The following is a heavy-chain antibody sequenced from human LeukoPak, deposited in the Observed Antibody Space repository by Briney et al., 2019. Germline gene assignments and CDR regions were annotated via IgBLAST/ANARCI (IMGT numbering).Heavy chain of an antibody. J-gene: IGHJ3*02. CDR1: GGSISSSNW. CDR3: ARAAAARTFDI. CDR2: IYHSGST. D-gene: IGHD6-25*01. Sequence: SGTLSLTCAVSGGSISSSNWWSWVRQPPGKGLEWIGEIYHSGSTNYNPSLKSRVTLSVDKSKNQFSLKLSSVTAADTAVYYCARAAAARTFDIWGQGTMVTVSS. V-gene: IGHV4-4*02.